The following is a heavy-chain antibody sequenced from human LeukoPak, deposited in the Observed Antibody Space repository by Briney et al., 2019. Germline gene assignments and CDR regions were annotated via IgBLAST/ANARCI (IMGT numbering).Heavy chain of an antibody. D-gene: IGHD3-16*01. CDR3: ARVGDYALKD. CDR2: IYTSGST. Sequence: MASETLSLTCTVSGGSISSYYWSWIRQPAGKGLEWIGRIYTSGSTNYNPSLKSRVTMSVDTSKSQCTLKLSSVTAADTAVYYCARVGDYALKDWGQGTLVTVSS. V-gene: IGHV4-4*07. J-gene: IGHJ4*02. CDR1: GGSISSYY.